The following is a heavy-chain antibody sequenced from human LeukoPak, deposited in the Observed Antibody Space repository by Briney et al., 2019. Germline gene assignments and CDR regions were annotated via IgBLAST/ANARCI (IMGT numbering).Heavy chain of an antibody. V-gene: IGHV4-39*01. CDR3: ARRGYCSSTSCYEYWFDP. Sequence: SETVSLTCTVSGGSISSSSYYWGWIRQPPGKGLEWIGIIYYSGSTYYNPSLKSQLTISVDTSKNQFSLKLSSVTATDTAVYYCARRGYCSSTSCYEYWFDPWGQGTMVTVSS. J-gene: IGHJ5*02. D-gene: IGHD2-2*01. CDR2: IYYSGST. CDR1: GGSISSSSYY.